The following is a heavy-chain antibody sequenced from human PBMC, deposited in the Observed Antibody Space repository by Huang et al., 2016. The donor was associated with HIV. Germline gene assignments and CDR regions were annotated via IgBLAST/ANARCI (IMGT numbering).Heavy chain of an antibody. CDR3: TTGTRDYLNAFDI. CDR1: GFSFSSAW. D-gene: IGHD1-7*01. V-gene: IGHV3-15*07. Sequence: EVQLVESGGGLVKPGGSLRLSCEVSGFSFSSAWMNWVRQAPGKWLEWVGRIKRKTERGTTDYATPVKGRFTISRDDSKNTLYLQMNSLKTEDTGVYYCTTGTRDYLNAFDIWGQGTKVTVSS. J-gene: IGHJ3*02. CDR2: IKRKTERGTT.